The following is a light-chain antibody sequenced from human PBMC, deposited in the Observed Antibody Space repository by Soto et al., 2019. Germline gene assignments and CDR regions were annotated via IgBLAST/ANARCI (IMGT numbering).Light chain of an antibody. Sequence: EILLTPSPGTLSLSPGEEATLSGRSSQSVDSNYLAWYQQKPGQAPRLLIYGAYSRTTGITDRFSGSGSGTDFTLTISRLEPEDFAVYYCQQYGSSSITVGQGTRLEIK. CDR3: QQYGSSSIT. CDR2: GAY. J-gene: IGKJ5*01. CDR1: QSVDSNY. V-gene: IGKV3-20*01.